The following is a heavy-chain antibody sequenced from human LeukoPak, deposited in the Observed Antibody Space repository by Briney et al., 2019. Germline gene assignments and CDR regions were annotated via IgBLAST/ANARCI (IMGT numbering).Heavy chain of an antibody. J-gene: IGHJ4*01. Sequence: GGSLRLSCAVSGFTFTDYWMNWVRQAPGKGLEWVASIRQDGSEKTYVDSVKGRFTISRDNTKNSLSLQVNSLRVEDAAVYYCARDGAAAGLYFDLWGQGTLVTVSS. CDR1: GFTFTDYW. CDR2: IRQDGSEK. D-gene: IGHD6-13*01. V-gene: IGHV3-7*01. CDR3: ARDGAAAGLYFDL.